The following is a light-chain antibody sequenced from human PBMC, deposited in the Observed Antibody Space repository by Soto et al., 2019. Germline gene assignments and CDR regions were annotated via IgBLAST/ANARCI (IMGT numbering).Light chain of an antibody. Sequence: EIVLTQSPGTLSLSPGERATLSCRASQSVSNNYLAWYQQKPGQAPRLLIDGASNSAPGIPDRFSGSGSGTDFTPPIRSLEPEDFAVYYCQQRSNWPRITFGQGTRLEIK. CDR1: QSVSNNY. V-gene: IGKV3D-20*02. J-gene: IGKJ5*01. CDR3: QQRSNWPRIT. CDR2: GAS.